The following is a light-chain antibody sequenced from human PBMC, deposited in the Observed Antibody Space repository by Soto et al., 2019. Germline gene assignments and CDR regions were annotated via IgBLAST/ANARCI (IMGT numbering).Light chain of an antibody. CDR3: QQYNNWPS. Sequence: PGARVTLSCRASQSVSSRNLAWYQQKPGQAPRLLICGASTRATGIPARFSGSGSGTEFTLTISSLQSEDFAVYYCQQYNNWPSFGQGTKVDIK. V-gene: IGKV3-15*01. CDR1: QSVSSRN. CDR2: GAS. J-gene: IGKJ1*01.